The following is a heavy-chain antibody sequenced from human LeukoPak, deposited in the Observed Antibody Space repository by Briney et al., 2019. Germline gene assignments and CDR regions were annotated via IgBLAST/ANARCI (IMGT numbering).Heavy chain of an antibody. CDR2: ISTDNGDT. Sequence: ASVKVSCKSSGYTFTTYGITWVRQAPGQGLEWMGWISTDNGDTNYAQKLQGKVTMTTDTSTSTAYMELRSLRSDDTAVYYCAREGLGELTLDCWGQGTLVTVSS. D-gene: IGHD3-16*01. V-gene: IGHV1-18*01. CDR3: AREGLGELTLDC. CDR1: GYTFTTYG. J-gene: IGHJ4*02.